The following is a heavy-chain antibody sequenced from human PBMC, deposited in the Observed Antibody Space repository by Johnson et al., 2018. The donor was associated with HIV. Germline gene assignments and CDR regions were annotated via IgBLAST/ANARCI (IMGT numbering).Heavy chain of an antibody. V-gene: IGHV3-66*01. Sequence: VQLVESGGGLVQPGGSLRLSCAASGFTVSSNYMTWVRQAPGKGLEWVSVIFSGGSTYYADSVKGRFTISRYNSKNTLYLQMNSLRAEDTAVYYCARACRDGYTCDVFDIWGQGTMVTVSS. CDR3: ARACRDGYTCDVFDI. CDR2: IFSGGST. J-gene: IGHJ3*02. CDR1: GFTVSSNY. D-gene: IGHD5-24*01.